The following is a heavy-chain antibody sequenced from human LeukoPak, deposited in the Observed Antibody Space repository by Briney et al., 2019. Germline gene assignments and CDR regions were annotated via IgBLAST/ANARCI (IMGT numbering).Heavy chain of an antibody. J-gene: IGHJ4*02. CDR3: AKVPRGTTYYFDY. V-gene: IGHV3-23*01. CDR1: GFTFSSYG. D-gene: IGHD2/OR15-2a*01. CDR2: ISGRGVST. Sequence: PGGSLRPSCAASGFTFSSYGMHWVRQAPGKGLEWVSRISGRGVSTAYADSVKGRFTISRDSSKNTLFLQMNSLRAEDTAVYYCAKVPRGTTYYFDYWGQGTLVTVSS.